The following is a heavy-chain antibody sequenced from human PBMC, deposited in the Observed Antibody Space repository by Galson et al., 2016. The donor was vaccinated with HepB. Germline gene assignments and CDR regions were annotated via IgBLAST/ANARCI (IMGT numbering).Heavy chain of an antibody. CDR2: ISPHTGGT. CDR3: ARERYSYEFDI. CDR1: GYTFTDYY. Sequence: SVKVSCKASGYTFTDYYIHWLRQAPGQRLEWMGRISPHTGGTIYAQKFQGRVTMTRDTSISTAYMELKRLRSDDTIVYFCARERYSYEFDIWGQGTMVTLSS. D-gene: IGHD3-22*01. V-gene: IGHV1-2*05. J-gene: IGHJ3*02.